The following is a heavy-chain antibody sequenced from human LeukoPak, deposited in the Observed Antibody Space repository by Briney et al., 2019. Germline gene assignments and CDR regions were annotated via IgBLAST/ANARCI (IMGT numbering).Heavy chain of an antibody. D-gene: IGHD2-21*01. J-gene: IGHJ3*02. Sequence: GGSLRLSCAASGFTFSSYWMQWVRQAPGKGLVWVSRINSDGSSTGYADSVKGRFTISRDNAKNTLYLQMNSLRAEDTAVYYCAKVGIFGAFDIWGQGTMVTVSS. CDR3: AKVGIFGAFDI. V-gene: IGHV3-74*01. CDR2: INSDGSST. CDR1: GFTFSSYW.